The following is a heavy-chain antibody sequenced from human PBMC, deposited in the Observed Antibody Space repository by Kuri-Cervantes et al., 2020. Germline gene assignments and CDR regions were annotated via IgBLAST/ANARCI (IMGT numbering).Heavy chain of an antibody. CDR1: GGTFSSYT. Sequence: SVKVSCKASGGTFSSYTNSWVRQAPGQGLEWMGRIIPILGIANYAQKFQGRVTMTRNTSISTAYMELSSLRSEDTAVYYCARDLRIGDPAMVLYRWFDPWGQGTLVTVSS. CDR3: ARDLRIGDPAMVLYRWFDP. J-gene: IGHJ5*02. CDR2: IIPILGIA. V-gene: IGHV1-69*04. D-gene: IGHD5-18*01.